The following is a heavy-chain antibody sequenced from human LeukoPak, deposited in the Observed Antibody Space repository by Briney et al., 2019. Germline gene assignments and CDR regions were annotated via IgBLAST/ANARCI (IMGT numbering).Heavy chain of an antibody. CDR3: ARGVGTYYYPKDG. J-gene: IGHJ6*01. Sequence: GGSLRLSCAASGFTFSSYGMHWVRQAPGKGLEWVAVIWFDGSNKYYADSVKGRFTISRDNSKNTLYLQMDSLRAEDTAVYYCARGVGTYYYPKDGWGQGTTVTVSS. V-gene: IGHV3-33*01. CDR1: GFTFSSYG. CDR2: IWFDGSNK.